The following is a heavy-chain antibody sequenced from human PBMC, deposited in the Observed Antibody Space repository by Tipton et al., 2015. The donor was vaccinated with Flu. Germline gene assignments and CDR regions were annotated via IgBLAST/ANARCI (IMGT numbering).Heavy chain of an antibody. CDR3: ARGELLWFGEGGGYYYYGMDV. J-gene: IGHJ6*02. Sequence: TLSLTCTVSGGSISSSSYYWGWIRQPPGKGLEWIGSIYYSGSTYYNPSLKSRVTISVDTSKNQFSLKLSSVTAADTAVYYCARGELLWFGEGGGYYYYGMDVWGQGTTVTVSS. V-gene: IGHV4-39*07. D-gene: IGHD3-10*01. CDR1: GGSISSSSYY. CDR2: IYYSGST.